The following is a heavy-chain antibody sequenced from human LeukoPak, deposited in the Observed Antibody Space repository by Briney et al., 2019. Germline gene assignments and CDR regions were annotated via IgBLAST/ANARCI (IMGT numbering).Heavy chain of an antibody. Sequence: PGGSLRLSCAASGFTFSTYSMNWVRQAPGKGLEWVSYITSSGSTIYYADSVKGRFTISRDNAKNSLYLQMNSLRVEDTAVYYCARTPDGADYWGQGTLVTVSS. CDR3: ARTPDGADY. V-gene: IGHV3-48*01. D-gene: IGHD3-10*01. CDR2: ITSSGSTI. J-gene: IGHJ4*02. CDR1: GFTFSTYS.